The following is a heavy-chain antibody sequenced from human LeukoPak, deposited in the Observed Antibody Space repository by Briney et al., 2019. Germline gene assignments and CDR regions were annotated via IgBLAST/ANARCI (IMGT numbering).Heavy chain of an antibody. CDR2: FDPEDGET. V-gene: IGHV1-24*01. D-gene: IGHD6-13*01. Sequence: ASVKVSCKVSGYTLTELSMHWVRQAPGKGLEWMGGFDPEDGETIYAQKFQGRVTMTEDTSTDTAYMELSSLRSEDTAVYYCATGPPVGAAAAGTEYYFDYWGQGTLVTVSS. CDR1: GYTLTELS. J-gene: IGHJ4*02. CDR3: ATGPPVGAAAAGTEYYFDY.